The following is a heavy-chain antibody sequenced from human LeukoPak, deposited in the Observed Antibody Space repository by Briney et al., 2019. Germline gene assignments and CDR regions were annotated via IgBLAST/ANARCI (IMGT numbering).Heavy chain of an antibody. D-gene: IGHD6-13*01. J-gene: IGHJ4*02. CDR1: GYTFTSYG. Sequence: SCKXSGYTFTSYGISWVRQAPGQGLEWMGWISAYNGNTNYAQKLQGRVTMTTDTSTSTAYMELRSLRSDDTAVYYCARVPPPGIAAAGDYWGQGTLVTVSS. CDR3: ARVPPPGIAAAGDY. CDR2: ISAYNGNT. V-gene: IGHV1-18*04.